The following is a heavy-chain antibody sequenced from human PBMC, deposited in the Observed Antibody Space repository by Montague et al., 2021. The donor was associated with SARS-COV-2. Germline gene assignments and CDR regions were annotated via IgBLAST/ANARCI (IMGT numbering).Heavy chain of an antibody. CDR2: TNHNGGT. J-gene: IGHJ5*02. Sequence: SETLPLTCAVSGVSLSGAFWSWVRQPPGKRLEWIGETNHNGGTNYNPSPRSRITILVDTSKYKFSLYLRSASAADTAVYFCAGVFGNNGYERFDPWGQGTLVTVSS. D-gene: IGHD5-12*01. CDR1: GVSLSGAF. CDR3: AGVFGNNGYERFDP. V-gene: IGHV4-34*01.